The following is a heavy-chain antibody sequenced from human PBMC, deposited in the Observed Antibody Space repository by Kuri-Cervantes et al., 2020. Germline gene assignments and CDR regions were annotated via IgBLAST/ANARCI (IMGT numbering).Heavy chain of an antibody. V-gene: IGHV3-9*01. CDR2: ISWNSGSI. Sequence: LSLTCAASGFTFDDYAMHWGRQAPGKGLEWVSGISWNSGSIGYADSVKGRFTISRDNAKNSLYLQMNSLRAEDTALYYCAKDYGSYYGGGRYYYYGLDVWGQGTTVTVSS. CDR1: GFTFDDYA. D-gene: IGHD1-26*01. J-gene: IGHJ6*02. CDR3: AKDYGSYYGGGRYYYYGLDV.